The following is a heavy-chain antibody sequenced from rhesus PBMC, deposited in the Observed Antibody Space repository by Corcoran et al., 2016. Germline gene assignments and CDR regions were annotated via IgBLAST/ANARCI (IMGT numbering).Heavy chain of an antibody. V-gene: IGHV4-65*01. Sequence: QVQLQESGPGLVKPSETLSLTCAVSGGSISSSNWWSWIRQSPGKGLAWIGYIYGGSGSTSYNPSLKSRVTISTDTSKNQFSLKLSSVTAADTAVYYCARQDWNYRFDYWGQGVLVTVSS. D-gene: IGHD1-26*01. CDR2: IYGGSGST. CDR3: ARQDWNYRFDY. J-gene: IGHJ4*01. CDR1: GGSISSSNW.